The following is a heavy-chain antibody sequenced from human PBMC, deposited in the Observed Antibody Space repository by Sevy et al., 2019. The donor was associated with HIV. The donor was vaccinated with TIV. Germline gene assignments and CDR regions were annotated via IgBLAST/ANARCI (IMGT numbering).Heavy chain of an antibody. CDR1: GYMFIAYF. CDR2: INPNSGDT. J-gene: IGHJ4*02. CDR3: ARVLYYDSSAYYFHY. D-gene: IGHD3-22*01. Sequence: ASVKVSCKASGYMFIAYFIHWVRQAPGQGLEWMGRINPNSGDTNYAQKFPGRVTMTRDTSINTAYMELSRLRSDDTAVYSCARVLYYDSSAYYFHYWGQGTRVTVSS. V-gene: IGHV1-2*06.